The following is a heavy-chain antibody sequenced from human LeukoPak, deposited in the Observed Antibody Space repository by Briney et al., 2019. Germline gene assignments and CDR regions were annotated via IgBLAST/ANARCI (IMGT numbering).Heavy chain of an antibody. J-gene: IGHJ6*03. CDR2: IYTSGST. D-gene: IGHD1-26*01. Sequence: PSQTLSLTCTVSGGSISSGSYYWSWIRQPAGKGLEWIGRIYTSGSTNYNPSLKSRVTISVDTSKNQFSLKLSSVTAADTAVYYCARERDLLYYYYMDVWGKGTTVTVSS. CDR1: GGSISSGSYY. CDR3: ARERDLLYYYYMDV. V-gene: IGHV4-61*02.